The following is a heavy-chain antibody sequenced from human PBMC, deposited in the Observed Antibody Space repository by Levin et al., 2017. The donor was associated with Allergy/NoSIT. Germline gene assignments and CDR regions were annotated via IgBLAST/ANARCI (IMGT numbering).Heavy chain of an antibody. J-gene: IGHJ5*02. CDR1: GGSISSYY. D-gene: IGHD3-10*01. CDR3: ARGFFEGSGGFDP. CDR2: IYYSGST. Sequence: SETLSLTCTVSGGSISSYYWSWIRQPPGKGLEWIGYIYYSGSTNYNPSLKSRVTISVDTSKNQFSLKLSSVTAADTAVYYCARGFFEGSGGFDPWGQGTLVTVSS. V-gene: IGHV4-59*01.